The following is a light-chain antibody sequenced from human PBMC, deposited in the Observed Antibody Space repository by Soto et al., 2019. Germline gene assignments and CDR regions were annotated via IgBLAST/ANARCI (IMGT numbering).Light chain of an antibody. CDR1: QSISNY. Sequence: DIQMTQSPSSLSASVGERVTITCRASQSISNYLNWYQQKPGKAPKLLIYAASSMQSGVPSRFSGSESETDFTLTISSLQPDDSATYYCQQSFVPLWTFGQGTKV. J-gene: IGKJ1*01. CDR3: QQSFVPLWT. V-gene: IGKV1-39*01. CDR2: AAS.